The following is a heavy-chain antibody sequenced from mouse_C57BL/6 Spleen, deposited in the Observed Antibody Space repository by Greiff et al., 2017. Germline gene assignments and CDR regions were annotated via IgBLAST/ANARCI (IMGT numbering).Heavy chain of an antibody. Sequence: EVKLVESGGGLVKPGGSLKLSCAASGFTFSSYAMSWVRQTPEKRLEWVATISDGGSYTYYPDNVKGRFTISRDNAKNNLYLQMSHLKSEDTAMYYCARSYSNPVAYWGQGTLVTVSA. V-gene: IGHV5-4*03. CDR3: ARSYSNPVAY. D-gene: IGHD2-5*01. CDR1: GFTFSSYA. J-gene: IGHJ3*01. CDR2: ISDGGSYT.